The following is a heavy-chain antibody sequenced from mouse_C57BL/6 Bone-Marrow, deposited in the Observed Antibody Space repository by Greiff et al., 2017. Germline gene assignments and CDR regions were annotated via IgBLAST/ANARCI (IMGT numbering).Heavy chain of an antibody. V-gene: IGHV5-17*01. D-gene: IGHD1-1*01. CDR3: ARDYSGSSPPYYYAMDY. Sequence: EVLLVESGGGLVKPGGSLKLSCAASGFTFSDYGMHWVRQAPEKGLEWVAYISSGSSTIYYADTVKGRFTISRDNAKNTLFLQMTSLRSEDTAMYYCARDYSGSSPPYYYAMDYWGQGTSVTVSS. CDR2: ISSGSSTI. J-gene: IGHJ4*01. CDR1: GFTFSDYG.